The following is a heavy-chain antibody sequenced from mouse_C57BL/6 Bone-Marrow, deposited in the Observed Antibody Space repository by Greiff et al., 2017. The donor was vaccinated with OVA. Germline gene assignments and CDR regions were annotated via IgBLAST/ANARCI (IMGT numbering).Heavy chain of an antibody. CDR2: IDPSDSYT. J-gene: IGHJ4*01. CDR1: GYTFTRYW. D-gene: IGHD2-4*01. V-gene: IGHV1-59*01. CDR3: ARREDYDGYYYAMDY. Sequence: QVQLQQPGAELVRPGTSVKLSCKASGYTFTRYWMPWVKQRPGQGLEWIGVIDPSDSYTNYNQKFKGKATLTVDTSSSTAYMQLSSLTSEDSAVYYGARREDYDGYYYAMDYWGQGTSVTVSS.